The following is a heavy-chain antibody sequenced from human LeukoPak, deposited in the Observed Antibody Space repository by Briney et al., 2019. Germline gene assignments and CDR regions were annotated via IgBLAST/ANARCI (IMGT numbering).Heavy chain of an antibody. J-gene: IGHJ6*03. CDR3: AREYSGYDFKVGYYYYMDV. CDR1: GGSISSSSYY. D-gene: IGHD5-12*01. CDR2: IYYSGST. Sequence: SETLSLTCTVSGGSISSSSYYWGWIRQPPGKGLEWIGSIYYSGSTYYNPSLKSRVTISVDTSKNQFSLKLSSVTAADTAVYYCAREYSGYDFKVGYYYYMDVWGKGTTVTVSS. V-gene: IGHV4-39*02.